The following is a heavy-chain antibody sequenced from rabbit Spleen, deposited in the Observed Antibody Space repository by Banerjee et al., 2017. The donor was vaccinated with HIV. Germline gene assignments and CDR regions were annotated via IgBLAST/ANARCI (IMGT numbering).Heavy chain of an antibody. J-gene: IGHJ4*01. D-gene: IGHD7-1*01. CDR2: IYAAKGST. V-gene: IGHV1S43*01. Sequence: QEQLMESGGGLVKPEGSLTLTCKASGIDFTNYYISWVRQAPGKGLEWIGIIYAAKGSTDYASWVNGRFTISNDNAQSTVDLKMTSLTASDTASYFCASDVGYAGYAAVTGAFDLWGPGTLVTVS. CDR3: ASDVGYAGYAAVTGAFDL. CDR1: GIDFTNYY.